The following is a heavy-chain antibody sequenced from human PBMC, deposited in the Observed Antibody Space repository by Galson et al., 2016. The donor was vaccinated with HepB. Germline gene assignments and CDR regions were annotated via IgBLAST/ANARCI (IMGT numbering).Heavy chain of an antibody. CDR1: GFTFNSYW. CDR3: TRLSSAWSDDH. J-gene: IGHJ5*02. CDR2: IKQDGSEK. D-gene: IGHD6-19*01. V-gene: IGHV3-7*01. Sequence: SLRLSCAASGFTFNSYWMSWVRQAPGKGLEWVANIKQDGSEKYYVDSGKGRFTISRDNAKNSLYLQMNSLRDEDTAVYYCTRLSSAWSDDHWGQGTLVTVS.